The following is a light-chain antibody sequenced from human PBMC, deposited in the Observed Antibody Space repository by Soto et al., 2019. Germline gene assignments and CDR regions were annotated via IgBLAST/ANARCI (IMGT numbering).Light chain of an antibody. V-gene: IGKV3-15*01. J-gene: IGKJ2*01. Sequence: EIVMKQSPATLSVTPGERATLSCRASQSISSDVAWYQQKPGQAPRLLIYGASTTATGIPARFSGSGSGTEFTLTISSLQSEDFAVYNCQQYNKWPRTFGQGTKVDIK. CDR2: GAS. CDR1: QSISSD. CDR3: QQYNKWPRT.